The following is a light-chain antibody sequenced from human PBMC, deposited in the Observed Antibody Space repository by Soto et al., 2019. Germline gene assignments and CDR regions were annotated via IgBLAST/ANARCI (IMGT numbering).Light chain of an antibody. V-gene: IGKV1-5*01. Sequence: DIQMTQSPSTLSASVGDRVTITCRASQSISNWLAWYQQKPGKAPKLLIYDASSLESGVPSRFSGSGSGTEFTLPISSLQPDEFATYYCQPYNSYPTCGGGTKVEIK. CDR3: QPYNSYPT. CDR2: DAS. J-gene: IGKJ4*01. CDR1: QSISNW.